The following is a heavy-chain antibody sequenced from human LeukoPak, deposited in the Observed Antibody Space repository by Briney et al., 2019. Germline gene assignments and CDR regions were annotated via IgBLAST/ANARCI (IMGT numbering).Heavy chain of an antibody. V-gene: IGHV4-4*09. CDR3: ARQSCSSTSCPHRNVFYI. D-gene: IGHD2-2*01. Sequence: NPSETLSLTCTVSGGSIIGYCWNWIRQPPGKGLEWIGYIYTSGSTNYNPSLKKRVTISVDMSKNQFSLQLSSVTAAYTAVYYCARQSCSSTSCPHRNVFYIWGQGTMVTVSP. CDR1: GGSIIGYC. CDR2: IYTSGST. J-gene: IGHJ3*02.